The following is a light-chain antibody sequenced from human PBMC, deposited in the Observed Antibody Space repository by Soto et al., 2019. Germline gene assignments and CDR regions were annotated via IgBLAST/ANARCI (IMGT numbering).Light chain of an antibody. CDR1: RSDVGRYDY. CDR3: NSYTSDHPRFYV. Sequence: QSALTQPASVSGSPGQSITISCTGTRSDVGRYDYVSWYQQHPGRAPKLIIYDVTRRPSGISNRFSGSKSGNTASLVISGLQSFDAADSCCNSYTSDHPRFYVFSSGTKLT. J-gene: IGLJ1*01. V-gene: IGLV2-14*01. CDR2: DVT.